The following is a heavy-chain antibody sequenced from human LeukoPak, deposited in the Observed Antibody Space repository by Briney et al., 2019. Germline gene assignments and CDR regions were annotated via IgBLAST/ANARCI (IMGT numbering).Heavy chain of an antibody. J-gene: IGHJ3*02. D-gene: IGHD5-18*01. V-gene: IGHV4-39*07. CDR3: ARVTGYSYGYWIGAFDI. CDR2: IYYSGST. CDR1: GGSLSSSSYY. Sequence: KPSETPSLTCTVSGGSLSSSSYYWGWIPQPPGKGVEWVGGIYYSGSTYYNPSLKSRVTISVDTSKNQFSLKLSSVTAADTAVYYCARVTGYSYGYWIGAFDIWGQGTMVTVSS.